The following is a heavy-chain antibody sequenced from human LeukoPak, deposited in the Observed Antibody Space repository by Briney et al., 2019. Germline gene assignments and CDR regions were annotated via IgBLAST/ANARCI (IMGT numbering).Heavy chain of an antibody. CDR3: AKHPPDAFDI. Sequence: GGSLRLSCAASAFDFSSHAMTWVRQAPGKGLEWVSAISISGSKRYYADSVKGRFTISRDNSKNTLYLQMDSLRAEDTAVYYCAKHPPDAFDIWGQGTMVTVSS. V-gene: IGHV3-23*01. J-gene: IGHJ3*02. CDR1: AFDFSSHA. CDR2: ISISGSKR.